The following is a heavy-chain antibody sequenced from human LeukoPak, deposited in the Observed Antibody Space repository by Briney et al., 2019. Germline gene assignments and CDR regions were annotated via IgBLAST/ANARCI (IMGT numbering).Heavy chain of an antibody. CDR1: GYTFTSYG. V-gene: IGHV1-18*01. D-gene: IGHD2-2*01. Sequence: ASVKVSCKASGYTFTSYGISWVRQAPGQGLEWMGWISAYNGNTNYAQKLQGRVTMTTDTSTSTAYMELRSLRSDDTAVYYCARDPYCSSTSCPKDWGQGTLVTVSS. CDR3: ARDPYCSSTSCPKD. CDR2: ISAYNGNT. J-gene: IGHJ4*02.